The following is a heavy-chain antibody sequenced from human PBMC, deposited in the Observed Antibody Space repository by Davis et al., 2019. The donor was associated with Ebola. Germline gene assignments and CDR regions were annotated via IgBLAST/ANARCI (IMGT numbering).Heavy chain of an antibody. CDR2: ISSSSSYI. CDR1: GFTFSSYS. CDR3: ASGGKGWLVLHYYGMDV. D-gene: IGHD6-19*01. V-gene: IGHV3-21*01. J-gene: IGHJ6*02. Sequence: GESLKISCAASGFTFSSYSMNWVRQAQVTGLEWVSSISSSSSYIYYADSVKGRFTISRNNAKNSLYLQMNSLRAEDTAVYYCASGGKGWLVLHYYGMDVWGQGTTVTVSS.